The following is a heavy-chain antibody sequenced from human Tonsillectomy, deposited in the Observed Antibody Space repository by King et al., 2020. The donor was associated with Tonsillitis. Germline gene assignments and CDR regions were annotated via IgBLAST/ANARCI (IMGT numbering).Heavy chain of an antibody. D-gene: IGHD4-11*01. J-gene: IGHJ4*02. V-gene: IGHV1-46*01. CDR1: QHSHSLSNFY. Sequence: QLVQSGAEVKDPGASVRIACRASQHSHSLSNFYVHWVRPAPGRGLEWMGINDPSGINTIYAEKFRGRVSMTRDTATTIVYLDLSRLTFEDTAVYYCARDRREGLTTYQFEDWGQGTRVAVS. CDR2: NDPSGINT. CDR3: ARDRREGLTTYQFED.